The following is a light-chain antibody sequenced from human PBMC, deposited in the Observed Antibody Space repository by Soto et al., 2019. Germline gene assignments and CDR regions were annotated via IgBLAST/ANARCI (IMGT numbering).Light chain of an antibody. V-gene: IGKV4-1*01. CDR3: QQYYSYLLT. Sequence: DIVVTQSPDSLAVSMGERATINCRSSQSVLYSSNNKNYLAWYQQKPGKAPKLLIYAASTLQSGVPSRFSGSGSGTDFTLTISCLQSEDFATYYCQQYYSYLLTFGGGTKVDIK. CDR1: QSVLYSSNNKNY. J-gene: IGKJ4*01. CDR2: AAS.